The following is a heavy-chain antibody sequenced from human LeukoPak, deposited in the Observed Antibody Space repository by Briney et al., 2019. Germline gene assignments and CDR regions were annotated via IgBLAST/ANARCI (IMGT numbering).Heavy chain of an antibody. V-gene: IGHV1-18*01. CDR1: GYRFTTYG. Sequence: ASEKVSCKASGYRFTTYGISWVRQAPGQGLEWMAWINVYSGSTEYKADLQGRLTVATETSTTTAYMELRSLRSDDTAVYYCVFGECSSTSCYPRRDYWGHGTLVTVSS. CDR3: VFGECSSTSCYPRRDY. J-gene: IGHJ4*01. D-gene: IGHD2-2*01. CDR2: INVYSGST.